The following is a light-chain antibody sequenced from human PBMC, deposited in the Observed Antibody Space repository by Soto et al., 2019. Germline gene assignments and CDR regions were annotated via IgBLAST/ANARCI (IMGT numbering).Light chain of an antibody. CDR3: SSYTSSSIYV. J-gene: IGLJ1*01. CDR1: SSDVGGYNL. Sequence: QSVLTKPASVSGSPGQSITVSCAGTSSDVGGYNLVSWYQQHPGKAPKLIIYEGTERPSGISPRFSGSKSGNTASLTISGLQAEDEADYYCSSYTSSSIYVFGSGTKVTV. CDR2: EGT. V-gene: IGLV2-23*01.